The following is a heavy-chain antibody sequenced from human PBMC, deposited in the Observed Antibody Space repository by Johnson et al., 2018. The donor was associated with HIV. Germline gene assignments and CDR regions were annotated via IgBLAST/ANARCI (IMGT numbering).Heavy chain of an antibody. D-gene: IGHD5-12*01. J-gene: IGHJ3*02. Sequence: QVQLVDSGGGVVQPGGSLRLSCAASGFTFSIYDIQWVRQAPGKGLEWVAYIRSDGSDKKYVDSVKGRFTISRDNSKNTLYLQMNSLRAEDTAVYYCAKDPMVATPANAFDIWGQGTMVTVSS. CDR3: AKDPMVATPANAFDI. CDR2: IRSDGSDK. CDR1: GFTFSIYD. V-gene: IGHV3-30*02.